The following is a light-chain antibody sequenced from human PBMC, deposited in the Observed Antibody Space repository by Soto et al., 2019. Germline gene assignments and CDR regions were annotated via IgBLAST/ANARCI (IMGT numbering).Light chain of an antibody. Sequence: EIVLTQSPGTLSVSPGERVTLSCRASQSVDIDLAWYQQKPGQAPRLLIYGASTRATDMPGRFRGSVSGVEFTLTIISRQSEDSSVYFFQQYRGLPRTFGQGIKVEIK. CDR3: QQYRGLPRT. CDR2: GAS. V-gene: IGKV3D-15*01. J-gene: IGKJ1*01. CDR1: QSVDID.